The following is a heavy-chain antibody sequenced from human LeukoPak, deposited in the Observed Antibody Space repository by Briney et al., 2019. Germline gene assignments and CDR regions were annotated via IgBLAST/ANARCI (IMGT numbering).Heavy chain of an antibody. D-gene: IGHD6-19*01. CDR3: ARELSSSVAGTSGVLDY. J-gene: IGHJ4*02. V-gene: IGHV3-53*01. CDR1: GFTVSSNY. CDR2: VYSGGKT. Sequence: PGGSLRLSCAASGFTVSSNYMTWVRQAPGKGLEWVSVVYSGGKTYYADSVKGRFTISRDNSNNMLFLQMNNLRAEDTAVYNCARELSSSVAGTSGVLDYWGQGTLVTVSS.